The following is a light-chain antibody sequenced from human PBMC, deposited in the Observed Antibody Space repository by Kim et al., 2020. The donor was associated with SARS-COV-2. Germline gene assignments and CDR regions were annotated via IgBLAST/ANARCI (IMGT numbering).Light chain of an antibody. CDR1: TGAVTSGHS. CDR2: DIS. CDR3: LLSSGGARV. J-gene: IGLJ2*01. V-gene: IGLV7-46*01. Sequence: PVGTLPRTCVSSTGAVTSGHSPYWFQQKPGQAPRTLIYDISNKHSWTPARFSGSLLGDKAALTLSGAQPEDEAEYYCLLSSGGARVFGGGTQLTVL.